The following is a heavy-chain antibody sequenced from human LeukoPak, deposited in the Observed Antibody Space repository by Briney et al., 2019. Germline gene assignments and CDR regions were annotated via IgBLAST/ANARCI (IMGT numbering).Heavy chain of an antibody. V-gene: IGHV1-18*01. CDR1: GYTFTSYG. Sequence: GASVKASCKASGYTFTSYGISWVRQAPGQGLEWMGWISAYNGNTNYAQKLQGRVTMTTGTSTSTAYMELRSLRSDDTAVYYCAREEGKYYGSGRSFDYWGQGTLVTVSS. CDR2: ISAYNGNT. J-gene: IGHJ4*02. CDR3: AREEGKYYGSGRSFDY. D-gene: IGHD3-10*01.